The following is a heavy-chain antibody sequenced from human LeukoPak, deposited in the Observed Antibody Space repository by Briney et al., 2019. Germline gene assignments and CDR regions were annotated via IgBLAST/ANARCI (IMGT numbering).Heavy chain of an antibody. Sequence: PSETLSLTCTVSGGSISSYYWSWIRQPPGKGLEWIGYIYYSGSTNYNRSLKSRVTISVDTSKNQFSLKLSSVTAADTAVYYCARDGVGGGFDPWGQGTLVTVSS. D-gene: IGHD1-26*01. J-gene: IGHJ5*02. CDR3: ARDGVGGGFDP. V-gene: IGHV4-59*01. CDR2: IYYSGST. CDR1: GGSISSYY.